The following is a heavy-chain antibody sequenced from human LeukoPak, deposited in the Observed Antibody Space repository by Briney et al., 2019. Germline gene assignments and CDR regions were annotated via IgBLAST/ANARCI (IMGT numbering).Heavy chain of an antibody. CDR3: TRETPDSSSWTAFDY. Sequence: GGSLRLSCAASGFTFSSYSMNWVRQAPGKGLEWVSSISSSSSYIYYADSVKGRFTISRDNAKNSLYLQMSSLRAEDTAVYYCTRETPDSSSWTAFDYWGQGTLVTVSS. CDR1: GFTFSSYS. J-gene: IGHJ4*02. V-gene: IGHV3-21*01. CDR2: ISSSSSYI. D-gene: IGHD6-13*01.